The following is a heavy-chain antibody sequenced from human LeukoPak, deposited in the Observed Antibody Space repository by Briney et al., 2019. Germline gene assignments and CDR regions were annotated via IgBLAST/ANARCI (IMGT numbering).Heavy chain of an antibody. CDR3: ARAVAGTPDY. J-gene: IGHJ4*02. D-gene: IGHD6-19*01. Sequence: GGSLRLSCAASGFTFSSYVMHWVRQAPGKGLEWVAVISYDGSNKYYADSVKDRFTISRDNSKNTLYVQMNSLRVEDTAMYYCARAVAGTPDYWGQGTLVTVSS. CDR1: GFTFSSYV. V-gene: IGHV3-30-3*01. CDR2: ISYDGSNK.